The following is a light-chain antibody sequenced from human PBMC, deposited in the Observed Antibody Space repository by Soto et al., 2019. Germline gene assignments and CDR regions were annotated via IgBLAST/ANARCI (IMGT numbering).Light chain of an antibody. J-gene: IGKJ2*01. V-gene: IGKV4-1*01. CDR1: QSVLYSSNNKNY. Sequence: DIVMTQSPDSLAVSLGERATINCKSSQSVLYSSNNKNYLAWYQQKPGQPPKLLIYWASTRESGVPDRFSGSGSGPDFTLTISSLQAEDVAVYYCQQYYSTPHTFGQGTKLAIK. CDR2: WAS. CDR3: QQYYSTPHT.